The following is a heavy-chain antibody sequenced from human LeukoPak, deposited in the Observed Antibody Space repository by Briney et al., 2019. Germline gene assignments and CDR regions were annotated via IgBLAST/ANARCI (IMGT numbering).Heavy chain of an antibody. CDR3: ARDSGNFGRDWFDP. CDR2: INAGNGNT. D-gene: IGHD4-23*01. CDR1: GYTFTSYA. J-gene: IGHJ5*02. V-gene: IGHV1-3*01. Sequence: GASVNVSCKASGYTFTSYAMHWVRQAPGQRLEWMGWINAGNGNTKYSQKFQGRVTITRDTSASTAYMELSSLRSEDTAVYYCARDSGNFGRDWFDPWGQGTLVTVSS.